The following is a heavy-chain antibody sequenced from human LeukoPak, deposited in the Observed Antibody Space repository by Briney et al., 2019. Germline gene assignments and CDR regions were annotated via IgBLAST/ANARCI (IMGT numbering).Heavy chain of an antibody. CDR2: ISSSGSTI. Sequence: PGGSLRLSCAASEFTFRNYELNWVRQAPGKGLEWVSYISSSGSTIFYADSVKGRLTTSRDNAKNSLYLQMNSLRAEDTAVYYCTRALGRGYNWFDPWGQGTLVTVSS. CDR1: EFTFRNYE. V-gene: IGHV3-48*03. D-gene: IGHD3-16*01. CDR3: TRALGRGYNWFDP. J-gene: IGHJ5*02.